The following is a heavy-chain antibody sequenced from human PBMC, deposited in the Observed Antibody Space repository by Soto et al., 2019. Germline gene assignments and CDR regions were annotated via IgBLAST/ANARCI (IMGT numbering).Heavy chain of an antibody. CDR2: INLNSGDT. CDR1: GFTFTDYY. Sequence: QAQLVQSGPAVRKPGASVRVSCKASGFTFTDYYIHWLRQAPGQRLEWIGWINLNSGDTLSPQKFQGRVTVTRDTSINAAFMDLSRLTYDDTAVNYCGRDSAAAPGTYFDYWGQGTLVTVAS. D-gene: IGHD6-13*01. V-gene: IGHV1-2*02. J-gene: IGHJ4*02. CDR3: GRDSAAAPGTYFDY.